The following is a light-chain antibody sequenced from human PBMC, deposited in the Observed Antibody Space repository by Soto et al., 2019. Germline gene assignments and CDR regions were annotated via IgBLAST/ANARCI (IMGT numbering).Light chain of an antibody. CDR1: SSDVGNYNC. CDR2: EVS. V-gene: IGLV2-14*01. CDR3: SSYTTSRTWV. Sequence: QSALTQPASVSGSPGQSITISCTGTSSDVGNYNCVSWYQHHPGKAPKLMIYEVSYRPSGVSVRFSGSKSGNTASLTISGLQAEDEANYYCSSYTTSRTWVFGGGTKLTVL. J-gene: IGLJ3*02.